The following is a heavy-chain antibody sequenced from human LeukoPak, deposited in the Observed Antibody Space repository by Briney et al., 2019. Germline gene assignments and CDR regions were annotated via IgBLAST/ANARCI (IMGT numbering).Heavy chain of an antibody. D-gene: IGHD3-9*01. CDR1: GYMFAVFG. Sequence: ASVKVSCKASGYMFAVFGITWVRQAPGQGLEWMGSIRVHNAGTNYAQKFQGRLTMTTDTSATTAYMELRSLKSDDTAVYYCARDRYDVGVAFDFWGQGTMVTVSS. CDR3: ARDRYDVGVAFDF. CDR2: IRVHNAGT. V-gene: IGHV1-18*01. J-gene: IGHJ3*01.